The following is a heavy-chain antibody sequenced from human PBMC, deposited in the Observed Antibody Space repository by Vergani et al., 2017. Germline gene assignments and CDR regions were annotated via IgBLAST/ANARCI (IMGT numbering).Heavy chain of an antibody. Sequence: QVQLVQSGAEVKKPGASVKVSCKVSGYTLTELSMHWVRQAPGKGLEWMGGFDPEDGETIYAQKFQGRVTMTEDTSKDTAYMELSSLRSEDTAVYSCATRHYYDSSGYLGDAFDIWGQGTMVTVSS. CDR1: GYTLTELS. D-gene: IGHD3-22*01. J-gene: IGHJ3*02. CDR3: ATRHYYDSSGYLGDAFDI. V-gene: IGHV1-24*01. CDR2: FDPEDGET.